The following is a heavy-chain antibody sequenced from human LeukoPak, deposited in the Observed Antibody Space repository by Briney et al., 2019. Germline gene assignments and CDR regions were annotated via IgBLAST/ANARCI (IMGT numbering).Heavy chain of an antibody. J-gene: IGHJ6*02. D-gene: IGHD4-17*01. CDR1: GGSISSYY. CDR2: ISYSGST. V-gene: IGHV4-59*08. Sequence: PSETLSLTCTVSGGSISSYYWSWIRQPPGKGLKCIGYISYSGSTNYNPSLKSRVTISVDRSKNQFSLKLSSVTAADTAMYYCARHVSGDYAWLDVWGQGTTVTVSS. CDR3: ARHVSGDYAWLDV.